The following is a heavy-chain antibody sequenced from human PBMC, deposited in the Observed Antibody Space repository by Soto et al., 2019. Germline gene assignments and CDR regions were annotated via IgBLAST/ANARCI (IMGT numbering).Heavy chain of an antibody. CDR2: ISGSGGST. D-gene: IGHD5-12*01. V-gene: IGHV3-23*01. Sequence: PGGSLRLSCAASGSTFSSYAMSWVRQSPGKGLEWVSAISGSGGSTYYADSVKGRFTISRDNSKNTLYLQMNSLRAEDTAVYYCAKGYSGYELVVDYWGQGTLVTVSS. CDR3: AKGYSGYELVVDY. J-gene: IGHJ4*02. CDR1: GSTFSSYA.